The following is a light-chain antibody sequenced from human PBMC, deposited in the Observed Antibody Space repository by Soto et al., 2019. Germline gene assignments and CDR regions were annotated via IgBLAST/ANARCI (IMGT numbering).Light chain of an antibody. CDR2: DTS. CDR1: LSVNND. J-gene: IGKJ5*01. Sequence: EVVLTQSPATLSLSPGERATLSCRASLSVNNDLAWFQQKPGQAPRLLIYDTSTRAAGIPARFSGSGSGTDFTLTISSLEPADFAVYYCQQRNNWITFGQGTRLEIK. V-gene: IGKV3-11*01. CDR3: QQRNNWIT.